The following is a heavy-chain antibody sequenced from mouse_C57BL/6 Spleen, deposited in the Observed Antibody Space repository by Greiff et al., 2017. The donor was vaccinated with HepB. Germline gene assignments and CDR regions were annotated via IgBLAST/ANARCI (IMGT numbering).Heavy chain of an antibody. J-gene: IGHJ2*01. V-gene: IGHV14-4*01. CDR1: GFNIKDDY. CDR2: IDPENGDT. Sequence: EVHLVESGAELVRPGASVKLSCTASGFNIKDDYMHWVKQRPEQGLEWIGWIDPENGDTEYASKFQGKATITADTSSNPAYLQLSSLTSEDTAVYYCTTWGYWGQGTTLTVSS. CDR3: TTWGY.